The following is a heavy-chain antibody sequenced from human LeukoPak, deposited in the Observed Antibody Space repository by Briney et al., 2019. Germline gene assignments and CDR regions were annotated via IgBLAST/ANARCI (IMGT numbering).Heavy chain of an antibody. CDR3: ARQGEMANGY. V-gene: IGHV4-39*01. J-gene: IGHJ4*02. CDR2: IYYSGST. Sequence: WVRQPPGKGLEWIGSIYYSGSTYYNPSLKSRVTISVDTSKNQFSLKLSSVTAADTAVYYCARQGEMANGYWGQGALVTVSS. D-gene: IGHD5-24*01.